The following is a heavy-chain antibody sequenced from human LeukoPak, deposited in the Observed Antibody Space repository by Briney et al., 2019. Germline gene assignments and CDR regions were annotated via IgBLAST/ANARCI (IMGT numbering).Heavy chain of an antibody. CDR1: TYTFTRYG. D-gene: IGHD3-10*01. V-gene: IGHV1-18*01. CDR2: ISGYNGNT. CDR3: ARDTDTGNYYGSGSYYSPPGY. J-gene: IGHJ4*02. Sequence: GASVKVSCKASTYTFTRYGISWVRQAPGQGLEWMGWISGYNGNTNYAQKFLGRVSMTADTATSTAYMELRSLRSDDTAMYHCARDTDTGNYYGSGSYYSPPGYWGQGTLVTVSS.